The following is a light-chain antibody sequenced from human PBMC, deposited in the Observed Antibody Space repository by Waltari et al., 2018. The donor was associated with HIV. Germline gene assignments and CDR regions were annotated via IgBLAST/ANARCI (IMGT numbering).Light chain of an antibody. CDR2: RNN. V-gene: IGLV1-44*01. Sequence: QSVLTQPPSASGTPGQRVTISCSGSSSNIGSNTVNWYQQLPGTAPKLLIYRNNQRPSGVPYRFSGSKSGTAASLAISGLQSEDEADYYCAAWDGSLNGRVVFGGGTKLTVL. CDR3: AAWDGSLNGRVV. J-gene: IGLJ2*01. CDR1: SSNIGSNT.